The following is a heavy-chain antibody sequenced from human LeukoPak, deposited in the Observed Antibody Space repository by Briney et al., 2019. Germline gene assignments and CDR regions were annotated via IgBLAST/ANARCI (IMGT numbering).Heavy chain of an antibody. D-gene: IGHD4-23*01. CDR2: ISHSGST. V-gene: IGHV4-39*07. J-gene: IGHJ1*01. CDR3: ARDDSGGTNRFFQH. CDR1: GDSISSNNYY. Sequence: KASETLSLTCTVSGDSISSNNYYWGWIRQPPGTGLEWIGTISHSGSTYYNPSLKSRVTISVDRSKNQFSLKLSSVTAADTAVYYCARDDSGGTNRFFQHWGQGTLVTVSS.